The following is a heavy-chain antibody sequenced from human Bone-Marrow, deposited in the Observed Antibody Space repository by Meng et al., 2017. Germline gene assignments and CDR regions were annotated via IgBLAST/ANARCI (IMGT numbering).Heavy chain of an antibody. D-gene: IGHD3-16*01. CDR1: GFTFSDYY. Sequence: GESLKISCAASGFTFSDYYMSWIRQAPGKGLEWVSYISSSGSTIYYADSVKGRFTISRDNAKNSLYLQMNSLRAEDTALYYCATSSPTMITFGAIDYWGQGTLVTVSS. CDR3: ATSSPTMITFGAIDY. CDR2: ISSSGSTI. V-gene: IGHV3-11*01. J-gene: IGHJ4*02.